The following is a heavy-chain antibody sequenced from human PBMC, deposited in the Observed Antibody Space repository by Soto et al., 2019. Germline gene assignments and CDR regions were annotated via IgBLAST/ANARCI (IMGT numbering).Heavy chain of an antibody. CDR1: GFTFSSYG. D-gene: IGHD2-15*01. J-gene: IGHJ5*02. V-gene: IGHV3-33*01. CDR2: IWYDGSNK. Sequence: VGSLRLSCAASGFTFSSYGMHWVRQAPGKGLEWVAVIWYDGSNKYYADSVKGRFTISRDNSKNTLYLQMNSLRAEDTAVYYCARDLVVAENWFDPWGQGTLVTVSS. CDR3: ARDLVVAENWFDP.